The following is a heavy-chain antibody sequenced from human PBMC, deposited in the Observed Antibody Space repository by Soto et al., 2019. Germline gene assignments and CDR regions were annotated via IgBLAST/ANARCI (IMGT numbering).Heavy chain of an antibody. J-gene: IGHJ4*02. D-gene: IGHD3-16*02. V-gene: IGHV1-24*01. Sequence: GASVKVSCKVSGYTLTELSMHWVRQAPGKGLEWMGGFDPEDGETIYAQKFQGRVTMTEDTSTDTAYMELSSLRSEDTAVYYCATLLHGGGVIVEKVFDYWGQGTLVTVSS. CDR1: GYTLTELS. CDR3: ATLLHGGGVIVEKVFDY. CDR2: FDPEDGET.